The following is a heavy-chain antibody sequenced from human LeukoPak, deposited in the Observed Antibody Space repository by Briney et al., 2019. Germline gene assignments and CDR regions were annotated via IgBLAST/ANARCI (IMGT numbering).Heavy chain of an antibody. D-gene: IGHD6-19*01. CDR2: ISYDGSNK. CDR1: GFTFSSYG. J-gene: IGHJ4*02. Sequence: GGSLRLSCAASGFTFSSYGMHWVRQAPGKGLEWVAVISYDGSNKYYADSVKGRFTISRDNSKNTLYLQMNSLRAEDTAVYYCAKDGGYSSGWYNDYWGQGTLVTVSS. V-gene: IGHV3-30*18. CDR3: AKDGGYSSGWYNDY.